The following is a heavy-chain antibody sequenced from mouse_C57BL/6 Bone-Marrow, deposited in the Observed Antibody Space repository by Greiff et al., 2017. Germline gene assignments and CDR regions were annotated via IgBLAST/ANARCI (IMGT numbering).Heavy chain of an antibody. CDR3: ARLYDGYSFDY. V-gene: IGHV5-6*01. D-gene: IGHD2-3*01. CDR1: GFTFSSYG. J-gene: IGHJ2*01. Sequence: EVQLVESGGDLVKPGGSLKLSCAASGFTFSSYGMSWVRQTPDKRLEWVATISSGGSYTYYPDRVKGRFTISRDNAKNTLYLQMSSLKSEDTAMYYCARLYDGYSFDYWGQGTTLTVSS. CDR2: ISSGGSYT.